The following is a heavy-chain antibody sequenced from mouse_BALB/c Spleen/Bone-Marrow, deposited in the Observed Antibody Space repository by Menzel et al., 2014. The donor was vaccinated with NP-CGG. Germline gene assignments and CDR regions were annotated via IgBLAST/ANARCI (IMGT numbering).Heavy chain of an antibody. CDR2: ISYSGST. CDR3: ATYDGYCFDY. CDR1: GDSIXSCY. J-gene: IGHJ2*01. Sequence: ESGPSLVKPSQTLSLTCSVTGDSIXSCYWNWIRKFPGNKLEYMGYISYSGSTYYNPSLKSRISITRDTSKNQYYLQLNSVTTEDTATYYCATYDGYCFDYWGQGTTLTVSS. D-gene: IGHD2-3*01. V-gene: IGHV3-8*02.